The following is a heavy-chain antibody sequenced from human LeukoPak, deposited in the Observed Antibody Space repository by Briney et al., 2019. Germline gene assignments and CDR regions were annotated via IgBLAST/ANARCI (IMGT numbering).Heavy chain of an antibody. J-gene: IGHJ5*02. CDR3: ARLKIVTMIVVGYNWFDP. D-gene: IGHD3-22*01. Sequence: SETLSLTCAVYGGSFSGYYWSWIRQPPGKGLEWIGEINHSGSTNYNPSLKSRVTIPVDTSKNQFSLKLSSVTAADTAVYYCARLKIVTMIVVGYNWFDPWGQGTLVTVSS. CDR2: INHSGST. CDR1: GGSFSGYY. V-gene: IGHV4-34*01.